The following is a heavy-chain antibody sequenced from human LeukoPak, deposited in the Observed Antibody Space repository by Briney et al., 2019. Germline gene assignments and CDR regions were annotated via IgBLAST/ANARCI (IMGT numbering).Heavy chain of an antibody. CDR2: IRSKAYGGTT. V-gene: IGHV3-49*04. J-gene: IGHJ4*02. CDR1: GFTFGDYG. CDR3: TTDKLVSSGGSCYPCDY. D-gene: IGHD2-15*01. Sequence: GGSLRLSCTASGFTFGDYGMSWVRQAPGKGLEWVGFIRSKAYGGTTEYAASVKGRFTISRDDSKSIAYLQVNSLKTEDTAVYYCTTDKLVSSGGSCYPCDYWGQGTLVTVSS.